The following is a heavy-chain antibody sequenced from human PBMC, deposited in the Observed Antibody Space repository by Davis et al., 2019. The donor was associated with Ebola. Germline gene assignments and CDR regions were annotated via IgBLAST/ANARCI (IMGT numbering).Heavy chain of an antibody. CDR1: GFTFNSYA. CDR3: AKVPYSIAAHIWFDP. D-gene: IGHD6-6*01. CDR2: ISGSGCST. V-gene: IGHV3-23*01. Sequence: GESLKISCAAPGFTFNSYAKSWVRQAPGKGLEWVSAISGSGCSTFYTASVKGRFTISRDNSKNTLYLQIKSLRAEDTAVYYCAKVPYSIAAHIWFDPWGQGTVVTVSS. J-gene: IGHJ5*02.